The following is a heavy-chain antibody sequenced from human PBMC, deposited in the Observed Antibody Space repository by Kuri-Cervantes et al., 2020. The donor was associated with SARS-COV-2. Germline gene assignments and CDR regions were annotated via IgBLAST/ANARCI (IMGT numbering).Heavy chain of an antibody. CDR3: AKVGGYCSGGSCYSYYYYGLDV. V-gene: IGHV3-74*01. J-gene: IGHJ6*02. CDR2: INPDGSYT. Sequence: GGSLRLSCAASGFTFSGHWIHWVRQAPGKGLVWVSRINPDGSYTNNADSVKGRFTLSRDNSKNTLYLQMNSLRAEDTAVYYCAKVGGYCSGGSCYSYYYYGLDVWGQGTTVTVSS. CDR1: GFTFSGHW. D-gene: IGHD2-15*01.